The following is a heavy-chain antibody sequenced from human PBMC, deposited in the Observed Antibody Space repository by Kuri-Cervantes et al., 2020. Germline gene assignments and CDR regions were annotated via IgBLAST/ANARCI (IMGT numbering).Heavy chain of an antibody. J-gene: IGHJ4*02. CDR2: IWYDGSNK. D-gene: IGHD6-13*01. CDR3: AREGGWQQPVLDY. Sequence: GESLKISCAASGFTFSSYGMHWVRQAPGKGLEWVAVIWYDGSNKYYADSVKGRFTISRDNSKNTLYLQMNSLRAEDTAVYYCAREGGWQQPVLDYWGQGTLVTVSS. CDR1: GFTFSSYG. V-gene: IGHV3-33*01.